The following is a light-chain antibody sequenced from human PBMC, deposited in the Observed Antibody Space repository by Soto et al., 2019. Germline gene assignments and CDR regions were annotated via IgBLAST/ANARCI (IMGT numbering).Light chain of an antibody. V-gene: IGLV2-14*01. J-gene: IGLJ3*02. Sequence: QSALTQPASVSGSPGQSITISCTGTSGDIGRYNYVSWYQQYPGKAPKVVIYEVTNRPSGVSSRVSGSKSGMTASVTISGLQAEDEAYYYCPSYTTSATWVFGGGTKLTVL. CDR2: EVT. CDR1: SGDIGRYNY. CDR3: PSYTTSATWV.